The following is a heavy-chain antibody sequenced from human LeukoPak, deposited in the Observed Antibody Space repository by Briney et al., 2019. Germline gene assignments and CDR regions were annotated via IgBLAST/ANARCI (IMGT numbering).Heavy chain of an antibody. D-gene: IGHD1-7*01. Sequence: GGSLRLSCAVSGFTVSSNYMSWVHQATGKGLEWVSVIYGGGTTYYADSVKGRFTISRDNSKNTLYVQMNSLRAEDTAVYYCARVMNYAHDYWGQGTLVTVSS. CDR3: ARVMNYAHDY. CDR2: IYGGGTT. CDR1: GFTVSSNY. J-gene: IGHJ4*02. V-gene: IGHV3-53*01.